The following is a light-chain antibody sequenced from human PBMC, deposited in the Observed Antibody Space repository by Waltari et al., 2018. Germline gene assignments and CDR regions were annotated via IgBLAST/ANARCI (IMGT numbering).Light chain of an antibody. CDR1: ETVSLN. Sequence: EIVMTQSPATLSVSPGERATLSCRASETVSLNLAWYQQKPGQAPRLLIYSAATRASGVPDRFSGSWSGTEFTLTISNLQSEDFAVYYCQQYSYWPPLTFGGGTKVDIK. CDR2: SAA. V-gene: IGKV3-15*01. J-gene: IGKJ4*01. CDR3: QQYSYWPPLT.